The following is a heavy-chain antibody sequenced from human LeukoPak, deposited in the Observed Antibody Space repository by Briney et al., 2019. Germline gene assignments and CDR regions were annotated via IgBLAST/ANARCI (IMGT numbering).Heavy chain of an antibody. CDR3: ARGQQYYHDSSGYWVFDY. Sequence: SETLSLTCAVYGGSFSGYYWNLIRQPPGKGLEWIGEISHSGSTNYNPSLKSRVTISVDTSKNQFSLKLSSVTAADTAVYSCARGQQYYHDSSGYWVFDYWGQGTLVTVSS. D-gene: IGHD3-22*01. CDR1: GGSFSGYY. J-gene: IGHJ4*02. V-gene: IGHV4-34*01. CDR2: ISHSGST.